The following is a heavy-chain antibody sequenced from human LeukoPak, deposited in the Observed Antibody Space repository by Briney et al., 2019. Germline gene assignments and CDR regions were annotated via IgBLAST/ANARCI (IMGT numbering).Heavy chain of an antibody. Sequence: SVKVSCKGTGGTFSSYAISWVRQAPGQGLEWMGGIIPIFGTANYAQKFQGRVTITTDESTSTAYMELSSLRSEDTAVYYFARAEYYYGSGSYGFAYYFDYWGQGTLVTVSS. CDR1: GGTFSSYA. CDR2: IIPIFGTA. V-gene: IGHV1-69*05. J-gene: IGHJ4*02. D-gene: IGHD3-10*01. CDR3: ARAEYYYGSGSYGFAYYFDY.